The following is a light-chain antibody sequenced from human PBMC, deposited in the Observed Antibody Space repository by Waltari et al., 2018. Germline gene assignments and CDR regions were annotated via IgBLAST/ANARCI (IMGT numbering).Light chain of an antibody. CDR1: QSVSSNY. CDR3: QQYDYSPPRT. Sequence: EIVLTQSPGTLSLSPGERATLSCRASQSVSSNYLAWYQQKPGQAPRLLISGASSRATGIPDRLSGSGSATDFTLTINRLEPEDFAVYYCQQYDYSPPRTFGGGTKVEIK. J-gene: IGKJ4*01. CDR2: GAS. V-gene: IGKV3-20*01.